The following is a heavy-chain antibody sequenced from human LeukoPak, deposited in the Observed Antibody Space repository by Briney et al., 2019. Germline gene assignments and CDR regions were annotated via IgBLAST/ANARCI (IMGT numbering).Heavy chain of an antibody. CDR2: INHSGST. CDR1: GGCFSGYY. J-gene: IGHJ3*02. D-gene: IGHD2-21*01. Sequence: PSETLSLTCAVYGGCFSGYYWSWVRQPPGKGLEWIGEINHSGSTNYNPSLKSRVTISVDTSKNQFSLKLSSVTAADTGVYYCARQLAYCGGDCYGAFDIWGQGTMVTVSS. V-gene: IGHV4-34*01. CDR3: ARQLAYCGGDCYGAFDI.